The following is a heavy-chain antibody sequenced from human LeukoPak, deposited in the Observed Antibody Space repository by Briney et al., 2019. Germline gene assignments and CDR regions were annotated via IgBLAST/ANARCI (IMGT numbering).Heavy chain of an antibody. J-gene: IGHJ4*02. D-gene: IGHD6-13*01. CDR1: GGSISSSGYY. Sequence: SETLSLTCTVSGGSISSSGYYWGWVRQPPGKGLEWIGSIYYTGITYYSPSLKSRLTISVDTSKNQFSLRLSSVTAADTAVYYSAQFSLKYSNTWGQDYWGQGTLVTVSS. CDR2: IYYTGIT. V-gene: IGHV4-39*01. CDR3: AQFSLKYSNTWGQDY.